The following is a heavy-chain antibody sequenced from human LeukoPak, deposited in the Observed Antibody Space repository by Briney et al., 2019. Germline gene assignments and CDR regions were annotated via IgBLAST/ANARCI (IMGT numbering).Heavy chain of an antibody. V-gene: IGHV3-74*01. Sequence: GGSLRLSCAASGFTFSRYWLHWVRQPPGKGLVWLSRLNADDKTTSYADSVKGRFTTSGDDARKTLYLQMNSLSAEDTAVYYCLTIVETTTGAFDVWGQGAMVTVSS. CDR1: GFTFSRYW. CDR3: LTIVETTTGAFDV. CDR2: LNADDKTT. D-gene: IGHD5-18*01. J-gene: IGHJ3*01.